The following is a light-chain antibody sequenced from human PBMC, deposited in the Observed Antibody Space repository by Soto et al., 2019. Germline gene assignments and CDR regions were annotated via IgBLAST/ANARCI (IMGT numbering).Light chain of an antibody. J-gene: IGLJ1*01. V-gene: IGLV2-8*01. CDR1: ASDIGGYTF. Sequence: QSVLTQPPSASGSPGQSVAISCTGTASDIGGYTFVSWYQQHPGKAPKLLIYDVNKRPSGVPDRFSVSKSGNTASLTVSGLQAEDEADYYCSAHGGTNPYVFGTGTKVTFL. CDR2: DVN. CDR3: SAHGGTNPYV.